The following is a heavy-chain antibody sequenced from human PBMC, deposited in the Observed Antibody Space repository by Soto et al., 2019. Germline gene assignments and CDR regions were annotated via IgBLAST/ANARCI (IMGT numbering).Heavy chain of an antibody. D-gene: IGHD2-15*01. CDR2: IIPILGIA. V-gene: IGHV1-69*02. Sequence: ASVKVSCKASGGTFSSYTISWVRQAPGQGLEWMGRIIPILGIANYAQKFQGRVTITADKSTSTAYMELSSLRSEDTAVYYCARNPLVLTNCSGGSCYSEYFQHWGQGTLVTVSS. CDR3: ARNPLVLTNCSGGSCYSEYFQH. J-gene: IGHJ1*01. CDR1: GGTFSSYT.